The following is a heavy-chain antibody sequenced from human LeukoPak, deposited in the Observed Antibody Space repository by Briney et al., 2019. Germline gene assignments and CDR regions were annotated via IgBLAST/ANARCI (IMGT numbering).Heavy chain of an antibody. CDR2: ISSSGNSI. CDR1: GFTVISCE. CDR3: ARALPSSYYYFDY. V-gene: IGHV3-48*03. D-gene: IGHD6-13*01. J-gene: IGHJ4*02. Sequence: GGSLRLSCAASGFTVISCEMNWVRQAPGKGLEWVSYISSSGNSIFYADSVKGRFTISRDNAKNSLYLQMNSLRAEDTAVYYCARALPSSYYYFDYWGQGTLVTVSS.